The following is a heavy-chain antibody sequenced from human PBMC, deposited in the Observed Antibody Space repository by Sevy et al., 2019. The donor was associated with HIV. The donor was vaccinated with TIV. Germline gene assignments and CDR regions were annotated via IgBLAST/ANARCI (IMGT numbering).Heavy chain of an antibody. Sequence: GGSLRLSCAASGFTFSSYAMHWVRQAPGKGLEWVAVISYDGNNKYYADSVKGRFTISRDNSKNTLYLQMNSLRAEDTAVYYCARARGIQLWAFDYWGQGTLVTVSS. CDR1: GFTFSSYA. J-gene: IGHJ4*02. V-gene: IGHV3-30-3*01. D-gene: IGHD5-18*01. CDR2: ISYDGNNK. CDR3: ARARGIQLWAFDY.